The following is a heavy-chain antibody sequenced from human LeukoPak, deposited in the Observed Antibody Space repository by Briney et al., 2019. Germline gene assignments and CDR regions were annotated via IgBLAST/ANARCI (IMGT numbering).Heavy chain of an antibody. CDR2: IRYDGSQN. J-gene: IGHJ4*02. CDR3: AKDGKELLWFGELSDY. CDR1: GFTFTSYG. D-gene: IGHD3-10*01. V-gene: IGHV3-30*02. Sequence: PGGSLRLSCTASGFTFTSYGMHWVRQAPGKGLEWAAFIRYDGSQNYYADSVKGRFTISRDNSKNTLYLQMNSLRAEDTAVYYCAKDGKELLWFGELSDYWGQGTLVTVSS.